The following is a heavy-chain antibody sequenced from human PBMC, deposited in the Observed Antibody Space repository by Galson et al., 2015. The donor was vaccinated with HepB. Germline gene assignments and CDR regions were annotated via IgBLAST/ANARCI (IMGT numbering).Heavy chain of an antibody. CDR2: ISGSGGST. V-gene: IGHV3-23*01. J-gene: IGHJ4*02. D-gene: IGHD3-22*01. Sequence: SLRLSCAASGFTFSSYAMSWVRQAPGKGLEWVSAISGSGGSTSYADSVKGRFTISRDNSKNTLYLQMNSLRAEDTAVYYCAKSYTYYYDSSGYYYFDYWGQGTLVTVSS. CDR1: GFTFSSYA. CDR3: AKSYTYYYDSSGYYYFDY.